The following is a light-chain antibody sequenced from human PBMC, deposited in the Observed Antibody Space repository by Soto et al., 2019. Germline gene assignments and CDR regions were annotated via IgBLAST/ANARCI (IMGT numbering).Light chain of an antibody. CDR3: QQYNYYPYT. CDR1: QSISTW. V-gene: IGKV1-5*01. CDR2: SAS. J-gene: IGKJ2*01. Sequence: DIQMTQSPSTLSASVGDRVTITCRASQSISTWLAWYHQKPGKAPKLLISSASSLESGVPSRFSGSGSGTEFSLAISSLQPDVFATYYCQQYNYYPYTFGEGTKLEIK.